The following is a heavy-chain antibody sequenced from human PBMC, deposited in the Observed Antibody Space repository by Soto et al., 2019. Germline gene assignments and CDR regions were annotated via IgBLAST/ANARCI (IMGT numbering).Heavy chain of an antibody. CDR2: INHSGNT. CDR1: GGSFSGYF. D-gene: IGHD3-22*01. J-gene: IGHJ1*01. Sequence: QVQLHQWGAGLLKPSDTLSLTCAVYGGSFSGYFWTWIRQPPGKGLAWIGEINHSGNTNYSPYLTSRVTIALDTSKNQFSLKLSSVTAAATAVYYCARGLRDSSGYYHVQYFQPWGQGTLVTVSS. V-gene: IGHV4-34*01. CDR3: ARGLRDSSGYYHVQYFQP.